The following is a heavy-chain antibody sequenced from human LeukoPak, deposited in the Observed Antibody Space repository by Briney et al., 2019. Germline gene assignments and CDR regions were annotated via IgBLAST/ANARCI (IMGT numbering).Heavy chain of an antibody. CDR1: GGSISSSSYY. D-gene: IGHD3-3*01. Sequence: PSETLSLTCTVSGGSISSSSYYWGWIRQPPGKGLEWIGSIYYSGSTYYNPSLKSRVTISVDTSKNQFSLKLSSVTAADTAVYYCARDSKYYDFWSGYLGWGQGTLVTASS. J-gene: IGHJ4*02. CDR2: IYYSGST. CDR3: ARDSKYYDFWSGYLG. V-gene: IGHV4-39*07.